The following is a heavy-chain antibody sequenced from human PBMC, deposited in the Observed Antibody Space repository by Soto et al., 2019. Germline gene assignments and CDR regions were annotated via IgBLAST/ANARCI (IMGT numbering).Heavy chain of an antibody. Sequence: SGPTLVNPTETLTLTCTVSGFSLTTGKMGVSWIRQPPGKALEWLAHIFSDNERSYSTSLQGRLTISKDTSGSQVVLSMTNVDPVDKATYYCARMKVESYQLYYAMDVWGQGTTVTVSS. V-gene: IGHV2-26*01. CDR3: ARMKVESYQLYYAMDV. CDR1: GFSLTTGKMG. D-gene: IGHD2-2*01. J-gene: IGHJ6*02. CDR2: IFSDNER.